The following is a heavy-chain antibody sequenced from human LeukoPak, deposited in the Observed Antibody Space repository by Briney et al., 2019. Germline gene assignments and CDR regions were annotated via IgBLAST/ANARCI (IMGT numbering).Heavy chain of an antibody. CDR1: GFTFSSYS. CDR2: ITSSSSTI. Sequence: PGGSLRLSCAASGFTFSSYSMSWVRQAPGKGLEWVSYITSSSSTIYYADSVKGRFTISRDNAKKSLHLQMSSLRAEDAAVYYCVREYNSQFDPWGQGTLVTVSS. CDR3: VREYNSQFDP. J-gene: IGHJ5*02. D-gene: IGHD1-1*01. V-gene: IGHV3-48*01.